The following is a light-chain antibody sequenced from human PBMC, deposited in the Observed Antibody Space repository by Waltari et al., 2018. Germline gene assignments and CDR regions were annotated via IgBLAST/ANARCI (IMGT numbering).Light chain of an antibody. CDR1: QSVNSY. CDR3: QQYNNWPRT. Sequence: EKVMAQSPATLSVSAGGRAIISCTASQSVNSYLAWFQHKPGQAPKLLIYDASTMATDIPARFSGSWSGTEFTLTIGSLQTEDFAIYYCQQYNNWPRTFGQGTKLEI. V-gene: IGKV3-15*01. J-gene: IGKJ2*01. CDR2: DAS.